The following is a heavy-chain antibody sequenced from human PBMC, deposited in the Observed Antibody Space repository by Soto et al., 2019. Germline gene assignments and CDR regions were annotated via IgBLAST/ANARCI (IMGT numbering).Heavy chain of an antibody. V-gene: IGHV3-48*03. CDR3: ARESEDLTSNFDY. CDR2: ISSTGSGT. CDR1: GFTFSSYE. Sequence: PGGSLRLSCAASGFTFSSYEMHWVRQAPGKGLEWISYISSTGSGTHYADSVKGRFTMSRDNAKNSVYLDMNSLSAEDTAVYYCARESEDLTSNFDYWGQGTLVTVSS. J-gene: IGHJ4*02.